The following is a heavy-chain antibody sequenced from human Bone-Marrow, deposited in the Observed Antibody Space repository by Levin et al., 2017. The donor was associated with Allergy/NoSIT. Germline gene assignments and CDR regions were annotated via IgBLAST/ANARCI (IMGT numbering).Heavy chain of an antibody. CDR3: AKGSSGWFQEKDS. D-gene: IGHD6-19*01. V-gene: IGHV3-23*01. CDR1: GFTFHTSA. J-gene: IGHJ4*02. Sequence: PGGSLRLSCTASGFTFHTSAMTWVRQAPGKGLGWVSAISGSGDITSYADSVKGRFTVSRDNCKNMLFLQMDSLRVEDTAVFYCAKGSSGWFQEKDSWGQGTLVTVSS. CDR2: ISGSGDIT.